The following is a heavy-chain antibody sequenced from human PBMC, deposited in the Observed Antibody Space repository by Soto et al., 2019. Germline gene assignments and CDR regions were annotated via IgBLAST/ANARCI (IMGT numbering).Heavy chain of an antibody. V-gene: IGHV6-1*01. J-gene: IGHJ5*02. Sequence: SPTLSLTCAISGDSVSSNSAAWNWIRQSPSRGLEWLGRTYYRSKWYNDYAVSVKSRITINPDTSKNQFSLQLNSVTPEDTAVYYCARESHQGMFLVRKNWFDPWGQGTLVTVSS. D-gene: IGHD3-3*01. CDR3: ARESHQGMFLVRKNWFDP. CDR2: TYYRSKWYN. CDR1: GDSVSSNSAA.